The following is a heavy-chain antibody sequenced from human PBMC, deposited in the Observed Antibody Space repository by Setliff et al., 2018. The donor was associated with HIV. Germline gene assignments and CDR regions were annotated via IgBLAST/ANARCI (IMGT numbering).Heavy chain of an antibody. D-gene: IGHD3-9*01. V-gene: IGHV3-21*01. J-gene: IGHJ4*02. CDR2: ISSSSSYI. Sequence: WGSLRLSCAASGFTFSSYSMNWVRQAPGKGLEWVSSISSSSSYIYYADSVKGRFTISRDNAKNSLYLQMNSLRAEDTAVYYCARCPRGYDILTGYYQLYYFDYWGQGTLVTVSS. CDR3: ARCPRGYDILTGYYQLYYFDY. CDR1: GFTFSSYS.